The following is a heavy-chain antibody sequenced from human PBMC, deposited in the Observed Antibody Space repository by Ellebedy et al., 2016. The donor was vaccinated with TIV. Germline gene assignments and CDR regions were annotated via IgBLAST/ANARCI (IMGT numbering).Heavy chain of an antibody. Sequence: PGGSLRLSCAASGFTFSSYGMHWVRQAPGEGLEWVTVISYHGTNTHYADSVKGRSTISRDNSKNTLYLQMNSLRVEDTAVYYCARGLKGNRGLVTNWGQGTLVTVSS. CDR2: ISYHGTNT. CDR1: GFTFSSYG. J-gene: IGHJ4*02. V-gene: IGHV3-30*03. CDR3: ARGLKGNRGLVTN. D-gene: IGHD2-21*02.